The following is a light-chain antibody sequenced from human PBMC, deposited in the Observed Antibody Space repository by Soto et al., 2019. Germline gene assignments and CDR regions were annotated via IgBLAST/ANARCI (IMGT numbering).Light chain of an antibody. CDR1: SSDVGYDNY. J-gene: IGLJ1*01. CDR2: EVS. V-gene: IGLV2-8*01. Sequence: QSVLTQPASVSGSPGQSITISCTGTSSDVGYDNYVSWYQQHPGRAPKSLIYEVSERPSGVPDRFSGSKSSNTASLTVSGLQAGDEADYYCSSYAGSNNFVFGTGTKVTVL. CDR3: SSYAGSNNFV.